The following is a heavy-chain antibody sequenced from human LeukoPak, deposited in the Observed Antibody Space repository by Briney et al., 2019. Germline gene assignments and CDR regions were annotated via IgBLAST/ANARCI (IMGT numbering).Heavy chain of an antibody. CDR1: GFTFSSYE. J-gene: IGHJ5*02. CDR2: ISSSGSTI. CDR3: ARDIAAALWFDP. V-gene: IGHV3-48*03. D-gene: IGHD6-13*01. Sequence: PSGGSLRLSCAASGFTFSSYEMNWVRQAPEKGLEWVSYISSSGSTIYYADSVKGRFTISRDNAKNSLYLQMNSLRAEDTAVYYCARDIAAALWFDPWGQGTLVTVSS.